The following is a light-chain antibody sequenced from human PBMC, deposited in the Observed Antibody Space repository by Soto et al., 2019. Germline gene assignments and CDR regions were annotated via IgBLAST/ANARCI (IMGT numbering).Light chain of an antibody. V-gene: IGLV1-47*01. CDR3: GGWDDSLSGPV. J-gene: IGLJ2*01. Sequence: QSVLTQPPSASGTPGQRVNISCSGSSSNIGSNYVYWYRQFPGTAPKLLIQRNNQRPSGVPARFSGSKSGTSASLAISGLRSKDEADYYCGGWDDSLSGPVFGGGTQLTVL. CDR1: SSNIGSNY. CDR2: RNN.